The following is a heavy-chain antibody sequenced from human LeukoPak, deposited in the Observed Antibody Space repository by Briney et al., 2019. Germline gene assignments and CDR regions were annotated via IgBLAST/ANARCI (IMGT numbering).Heavy chain of an antibody. CDR1: GGSISSSSYY. Sequence: SETLSLTCTVSGGSISSSSYYWGWIRQPPGKGLEWIGSIYYSGSTYYNPSLKSRVTISVDTSKNQFSLKLSSVTAADTAVYYCARRYCSGGSCYSDNWFDPWGQGTLVTVSS. J-gene: IGHJ5*02. D-gene: IGHD2-15*01. CDR2: IYYSGST. V-gene: IGHV4-39*01. CDR3: ARRYCSGGSCYSDNWFDP.